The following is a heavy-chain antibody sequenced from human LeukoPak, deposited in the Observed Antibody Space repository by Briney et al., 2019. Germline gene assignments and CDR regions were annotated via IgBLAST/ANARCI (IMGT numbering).Heavy chain of an antibody. CDR2: ISGSGGST. V-gene: IGHV3-23*01. Sequence: RAGGSLRLSCAASGFTFSSYAMSWVRQAPGKGLEWVSAISGSGGSTYYADSVKGRFTISRDNSKNTLYLQMNSLRAEDTAVDYCAKEMYYDRAPGDYWGQGTLVTVSS. CDR1: GFTFSSYA. CDR3: AKEMYYDRAPGDY. D-gene: IGHD3-22*01. J-gene: IGHJ4*02.